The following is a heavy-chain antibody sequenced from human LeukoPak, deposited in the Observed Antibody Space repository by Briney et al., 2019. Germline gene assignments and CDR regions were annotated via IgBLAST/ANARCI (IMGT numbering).Heavy chain of an antibody. CDR1: GFTFSSYA. CDR3: AKDSIAVAGTYFDY. Sequence: PGGSLRLSCSASGFTFSSYAMHWVRQAPGKGLEYVSAISSNGGSTYYADSVKGRFTISRDNSKNTLYLQMNSLRAEDTAVYYCAKDSIAVAGTYFDYWGQGTLVTVSS. D-gene: IGHD6-19*01. V-gene: IGHV3-64*04. J-gene: IGHJ4*02. CDR2: ISSNGGST.